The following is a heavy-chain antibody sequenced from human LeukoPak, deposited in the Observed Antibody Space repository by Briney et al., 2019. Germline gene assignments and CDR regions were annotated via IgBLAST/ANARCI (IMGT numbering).Heavy chain of an antibody. CDR1: GFTFSSYS. Sequence: GSLRLSCAASGFTFSSYSMNWVRQAPGKGLEWVSSISSSSSYIYYADSVKGRFTISRDNAKNSLYLQMNSLRTEDTAVYYCARSFDCSSTSCPYGYWGQGTLVTVSS. J-gene: IGHJ4*02. CDR3: ARSFDCSSTSCPYGY. CDR2: ISSSSSYI. V-gene: IGHV3-21*01. D-gene: IGHD2-2*01.